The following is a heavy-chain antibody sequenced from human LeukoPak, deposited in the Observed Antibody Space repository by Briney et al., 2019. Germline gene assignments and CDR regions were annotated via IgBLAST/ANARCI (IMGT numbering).Heavy chain of an antibody. CDR1: GGTFISYA. Sequence: SVKVSCKASGGTFISYAISWVRQAPGQGLEWMGGIIPIFGTANYAQKFQGRVTITADESTSTAYMELSSLRSEDTAVYYCASNFYYDSSGYPISFDYWGQGTLVTVSS. CDR3: ASNFYYDSSGYPISFDY. CDR2: IIPIFGTA. D-gene: IGHD3-22*01. V-gene: IGHV1-69*13. J-gene: IGHJ4*02.